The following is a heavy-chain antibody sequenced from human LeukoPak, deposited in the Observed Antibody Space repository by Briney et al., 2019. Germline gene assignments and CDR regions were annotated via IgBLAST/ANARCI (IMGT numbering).Heavy chain of an antibody. Sequence: PGGSLRLSCTASGFTFSSAWMSWVRQAPGKGLECVGLIKSKADGETTHYAAPVKDRFTLSRDDSMRTLYLQMNNLKTEDTAVYYCAADIPSAIYPIDFWGQGALVTVST. J-gene: IGHJ4*02. D-gene: IGHD2-21*01. CDR1: GFTFSSAW. V-gene: IGHV3-15*01. CDR3: AADIPSAIYPIDF. CDR2: IKSKADGETT.